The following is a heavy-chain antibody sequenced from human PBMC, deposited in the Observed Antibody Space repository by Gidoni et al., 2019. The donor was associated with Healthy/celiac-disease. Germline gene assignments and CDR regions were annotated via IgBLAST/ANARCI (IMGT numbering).Heavy chain of an antibody. CDR1: GFTFSSYD. V-gene: IGHV3-13*01. Sequence: EVQLVESGGGLVQPGGSLRLSCAASGFTFSSYDMHWGRQATGKGLEWVSAIGTAGDTYYPGSVKGRFTISRENAKNSLYLQMNSLRAGDTAVYYCARAYYDSSGYEGNWYFDLWGRGTLVTVSS. D-gene: IGHD3-22*01. CDR2: IGTAGDT. CDR3: ARAYYDSSGYEGNWYFDL. J-gene: IGHJ2*01.